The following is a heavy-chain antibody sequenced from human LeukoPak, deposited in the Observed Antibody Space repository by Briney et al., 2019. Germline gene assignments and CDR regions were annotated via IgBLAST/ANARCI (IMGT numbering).Heavy chain of an antibody. CDR1: QFNFNKFG. J-gene: IGHJ3*02. D-gene: IGHD4-17*01. Sequence: PGGSLRLSCATSQFNFNKFGMTWVRQAPGKGLEWVSSISGNGGSTQYADSVQGRFATSRDNSKNTLYLQMNSLRAEDTAVYYCAKDPNGDYIGTFDIWGQGTMVTVSS. CDR3: AKDPNGDYIGTFDI. V-gene: IGHV3-23*01. CDR2: ISGNGGST.